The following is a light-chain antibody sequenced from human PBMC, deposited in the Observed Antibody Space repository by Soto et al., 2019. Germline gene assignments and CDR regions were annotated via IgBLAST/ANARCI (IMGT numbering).Light chain of an antibody. J-gene: IGKJ5*01. Sequence: VLTQSPGTLSLSPGERATLSCRASQSVRSTSLVWYQQKPAQAPRLLIYGASSRATGIPDRFSGGGSGTDFTLTISSLEPEDFAVYYCQQRSNWPTFGQGTRLEIK. CDR3: QQRSNWPT. V-gene: IGKV3D-20*02. CDR1: QSVRSTS. CDR2: GAS.